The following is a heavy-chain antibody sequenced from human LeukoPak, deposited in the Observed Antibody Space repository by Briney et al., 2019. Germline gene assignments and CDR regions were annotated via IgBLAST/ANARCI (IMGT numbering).Heavy chain of an antibody. Sequence: GASVKVSCKASGYTFTSYDINWVRQATGQGLEWMGRINPNSGGTNYAQKFQGRVTMTRDTSISTAYMELSRLRSDDTAVYYCARDRIAAAGNWFDPWGQGTLVTVSS. CDR1: GYTFTSYD. J-gene: IGHJ5*02. D-gene: IGHD6-13*01. V-gene: IGHV1-2*06. CDR3: ARDRIAAAGNWFDP. CDR2: INPNSGGT.